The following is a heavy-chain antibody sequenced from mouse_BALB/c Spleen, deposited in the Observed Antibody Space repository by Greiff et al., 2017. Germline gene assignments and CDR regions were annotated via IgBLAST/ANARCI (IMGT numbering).Heavy chain of an antibody. V-gene: IGHV5-4*02. CDR1: GFTFSDYY. J-gene: IGHJ2*01. CDR2: ISDGGSYT. Sequence: EVMLVESGGGLVKPGGSLKLSCAASGFTFSDYYMYWVRQTPEKRLEWVATISDGGSYTYYPDSVKGRFTISRDNAKNNLYLQMSSLKSEDTAMYYCAREGGNSYYFDYWGQGTTLTVSS. D-gene: IGHD2-1*01. CDR3: AREGGNSYYFDY.